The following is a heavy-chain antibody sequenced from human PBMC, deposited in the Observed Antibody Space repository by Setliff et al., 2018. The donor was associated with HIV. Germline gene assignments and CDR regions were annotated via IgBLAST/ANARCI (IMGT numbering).Heavy chain of an antibody. J-gene: IGHJ4*02. CDR1: GGSISSSSYY. CDR2: IYYNGNT. CDR3: ARVPRQLLKGAAAYFDY. V-gene: IGHV4-39*07. D-gene: IGHD5-18*01. Sequence: SETLSLTCTVSGGSISSSSYYWGWIRQPPGKGLEWIGHIYYNGNTNYSPSLNSRVTISLDMSKTQFFLRLISMTAADTAVYYCARVPRQLLKGAAAYFDYWGQGTLVTVSS.